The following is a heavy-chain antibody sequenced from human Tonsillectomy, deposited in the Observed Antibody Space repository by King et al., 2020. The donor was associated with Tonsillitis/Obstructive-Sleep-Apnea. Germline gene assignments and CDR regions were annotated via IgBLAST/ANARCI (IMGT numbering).Heavy chain of an antibody. CDR2: IFYSGST. CDR3: AGDQCSSTRCKRNYYYMEF. J-gene: IGHJ6*03. D-gene: IGHD2-2*01. CDR1: GGSISSYY. Sequence: MQLQESGPGLVKPSETLSLTCTVSGGSISSYYWSWIRQPPGKGLEWIGNIFYSGSTNYNPSLKSRFTISVDTSKNQFSLKLSSVTAADTAVYYCAGDQCSSTRCKRNYYYMEFWGKGTTVTVSS. V-gene: IGHV4-59*01.